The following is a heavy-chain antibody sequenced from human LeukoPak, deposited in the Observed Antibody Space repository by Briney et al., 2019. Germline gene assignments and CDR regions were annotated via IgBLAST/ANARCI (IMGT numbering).Heavy chain of an antibody. J-gene: IGHJ4*02. Sequence: PGGSLRLSCAASGFTFSSYAMHWVRQAPGKGLEWVAVMSYDGSNKYYADSVKGRFTISRDNSKNTLYLQMNSLRAEDTAVYYCASLELEAVLDYWGQGTLVTVSS. CDR1: GFTFSSYA. CDR3: ASLELEAVLDY. V-gene: IGHV3-30-3*01. CDR2: MSYDGSNK. D-gene: IGHD3-3*01.